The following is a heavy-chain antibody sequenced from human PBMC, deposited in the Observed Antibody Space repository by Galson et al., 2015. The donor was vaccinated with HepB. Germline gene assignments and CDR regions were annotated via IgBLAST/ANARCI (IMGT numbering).Heavy chain of an antibody. V-gene: IGHV6-1*01. CDR2: TCYRSKWYT. CDR1: GDSVSSNSAA. J-gene: IGHJ6*03. Sequence: CAISGDSVSSNSAAWNWIRQSPSRGLEWLGRTCYRSKWYTDYAVSVKSRITINPDTSKNQFSLHLNSVTPEDAAVYYCAREVRGTDGYNSMGGYYYYSYHMDVWGKGTTVTVSS. CDR3: AREVRGTDGYNSMGGYYYYSYHMDV. D-gene: IGHD5-24*01.